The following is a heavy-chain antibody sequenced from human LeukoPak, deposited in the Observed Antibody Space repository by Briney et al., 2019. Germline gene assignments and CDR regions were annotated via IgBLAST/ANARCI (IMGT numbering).Heavy chain of an antibody. D-gene: IGHD6-6*01. CDR2: VDPEDGET. Sequence: GASVKVSCKASGYTFTDYYMHWVQQDPGKGLEWMGRVDPEDGETIYAEKFQGRVTITADTSTDTAYMELSSLRSEDTAVYYCATEYSSSSVDYWGQGTLVTVSS. V-gene: IGHV1-69-2*01. CDR1: GYTFTDYY. CDR3: ATEYSSSSVDY. J-gene: IGHJ4*02.